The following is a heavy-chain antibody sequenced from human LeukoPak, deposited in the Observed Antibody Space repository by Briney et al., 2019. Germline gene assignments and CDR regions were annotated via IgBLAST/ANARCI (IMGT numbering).Heavy chain of an antibody. V-gene: IGHV3-53*01. CDR2: IYITGST. D-gene: IGHD2-21*02. J-gene: IGHJ4*02. Sequence: GGSLRLSCAASGFTVSSNYMHWVRQAPGKGLEWVSVIYITGSTFYADFVKGRFTISRDNTKNTLYLQMQSLRAEDTAVYYCATDGASCGGDCYSDYWGQGTLVTVSS. CDR1: GFTVSSNY. CDR3: ATDGASCGGDCYSDY.